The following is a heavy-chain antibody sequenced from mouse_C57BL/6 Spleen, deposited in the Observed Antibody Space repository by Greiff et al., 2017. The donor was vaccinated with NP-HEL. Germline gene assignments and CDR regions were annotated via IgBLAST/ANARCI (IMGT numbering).Heavy chain of an antibody. D-gene: IGHD1-1*01. V-gene: IGHV1-69*01. J-gene: IGHJ2*01. CDR1: GYTFTSYW. CDR3: ARSSFITTVPYYFDY. CDR2: IDPSDSYT. Sequence: QVQLQQPGAELVMPGASVKLSCKASGYTFTSYWMHWVKQRPGQGLEWIGEIDPSDSYTNYNQKFKGKSTLTVDKSSSTAYMQLSSLTSEDSAVYYCARSSFITTVPYYFDYWGQGTTLTVSS.